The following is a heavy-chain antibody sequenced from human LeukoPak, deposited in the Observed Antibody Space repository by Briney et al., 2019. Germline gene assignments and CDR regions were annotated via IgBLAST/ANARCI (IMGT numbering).Heavy chain of an antibody. J-gene: IGHJ4*02. V-gene: IGHV3-48*03. D-gene: IGHD2-21*01. CDR3: ARAIYYYPDY. Sequence: GRSLRLSCAASGFTFSSYEMNWVRQAAGNGLEWVSYISSSGSTIYYADSVKGRFTISRDNAKNSLYLQMNSLRAEDTAVYYCARAIYYYPDYWGQGTLVTVSS. CDR1: GFTFSSYE. CDR2: ISSSGSTI.